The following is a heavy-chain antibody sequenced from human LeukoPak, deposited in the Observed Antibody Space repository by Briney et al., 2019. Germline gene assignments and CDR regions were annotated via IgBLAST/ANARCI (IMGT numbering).Heavy chain of an antibody. D-gene: IGHD5-12*01. V-gene: IGHV3-30*02. J-gene: IGHJ6*03. Sequence: GGSLRLSCAASGFTFYNYGMHWVRQAPGKGLEWVAVLWYDGTNKYYADSVKGRFTVSRDNSKNTLYLHMNSLRTEDTAVYYCSKDWTAVATEQRGYYMDVWGKGTTVTVSS. CDR3: SKDWTAVATEQRGYYMDV. CDR2: LWYDGTNK. CDR1: GFTFYNYG.